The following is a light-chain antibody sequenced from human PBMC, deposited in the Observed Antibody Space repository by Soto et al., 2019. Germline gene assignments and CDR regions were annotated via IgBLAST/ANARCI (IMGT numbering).Light chain of an antibody. V-gene: IGLV2-14*01. CDR1: SSDLGGYNS. CDR3: SSYAGNNNYV. Sequence: ALTQPASVSGSPGQSITISCTATSSDLGGYNSVSWFQQHPGKAPKLMISGVTNRPSGVSDRFSGSKSGNTASLTISGLQAEDEANYYCSSYAGNNNYVFGTGTKVTVL. J-gene: IGLJ1*01. CDR2: GVT.